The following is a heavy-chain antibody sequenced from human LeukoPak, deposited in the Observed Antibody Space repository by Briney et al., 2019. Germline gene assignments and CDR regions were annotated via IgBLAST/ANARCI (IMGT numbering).Heavy chain of an antibody. Sequence: SETLSLTCAVYGGPFSGYYWSWIRQPPGKGLEWIGEINHSGSTNYNPSLKSRVTISVDTSKNQFSLKLSSVTAADTAVYYCARGPAPSGRYDFWSGLVGDWFDPWGQGTLVTVSS. D-gene: IGHD3-3*01. V-gene: IGHV4-34*01. CDR2: INHSGST. CDR1: GGPFSGYY. CDR3: ARGPAPSGRYDFWSGLVGDWFDP. J-gene: IGHJ5*02.